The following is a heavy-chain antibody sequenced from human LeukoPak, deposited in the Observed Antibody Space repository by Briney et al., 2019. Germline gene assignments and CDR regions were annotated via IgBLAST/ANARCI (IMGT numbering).Heavy chain of an antibody. CDR1: GGSIKNYY. Sequence: SETLSLTCTVSGGSIKNYYWSWLRQPAGKGLEWIGRIYTSGSTNYNPSLKSRVTMSVDTSKNQFSLKLSSVTAADTAVYYCARGARIQSWLDYIDYWGQGTLVTVSS. V-gene: IGHV4-4*07. J-gene: IGHJ4*02. D-gene: IGHD5-18*01. CDR3: ARGARIQSWLDYIDY. CDR2: IYTSGST.